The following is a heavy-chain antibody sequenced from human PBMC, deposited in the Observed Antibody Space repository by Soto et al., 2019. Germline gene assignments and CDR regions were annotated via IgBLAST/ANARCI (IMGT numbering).Heavy chain of an antibody. V-gene: IGHV1-8*01. Sequence: QVQLVQSGAEVKKPGASVKVSCKASGYTFTSYDINWVRQATGQGLEWMGWMNPNSGNTGYAQKFQGRVTMTRNTSISTAYMELSGLRSEDTAVYYCARNWGIHGQQLVVDWFDPWGQGTLVTVSS. CDR2: MNPNSGNT. J-gene: IGHJ5*02. CDR1: GYTFTSYD. D-gene: IGHD6-13*01. CDR3: ARNWGIHGQQLVVDWFDP.